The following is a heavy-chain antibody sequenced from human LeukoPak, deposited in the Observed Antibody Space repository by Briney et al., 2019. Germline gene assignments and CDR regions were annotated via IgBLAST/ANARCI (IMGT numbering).Heavy chain of an antibody. Sequence: SQTLSLTCTISGDSVSSNTAAWNWIRQSPSRGLEWLGRTYYRSKWYSDYAVSVKSRLTIDTDTSKNQFSLQLNSVTPEDTAVYYCARSGYFAEYFQYWGQGTLVTVSS. D-gene: IGHD3-22*01. CDR2: TYYRSKWYS. CDR1: GDSVSSNTAA. V-gene: IGHV6-1*01. CDR3: ARSGYFAEYFQY. J-gene: IGHJ1*01.